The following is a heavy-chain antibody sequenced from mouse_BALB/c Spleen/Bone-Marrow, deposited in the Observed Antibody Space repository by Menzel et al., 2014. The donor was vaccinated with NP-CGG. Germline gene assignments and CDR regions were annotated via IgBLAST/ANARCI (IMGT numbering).Heavy chain of an antibody. CDR3: TRSNYGYWYFDV. CDR2: INPSNGGT. D-gene: IGHD1-1*01. V-gene: IGHV1S81*02. J-gene: IGHJ1*01. Sequence: GAELVKPGASVKLSCKASGYSFTNYYMYWVKQRPGQGLEWIGEINPSNGGTNFNEKFKNKATLTVDKSSSTAYMQLSSLTSEDSAVYYCTRSNYGYWYFDVWGAGTTVTVSS. CDR1: GYSFTNYY.